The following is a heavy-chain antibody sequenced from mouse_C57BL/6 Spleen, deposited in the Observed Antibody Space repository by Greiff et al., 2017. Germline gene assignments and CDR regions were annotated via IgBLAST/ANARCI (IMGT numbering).Heavy chain of an antibody. D-gene: IGHD2-4*01. CDR1: GYAFTNYL. CDR2: INPGSGGT. CDR3: ARSGDYDEYAMDY. Sequence: QVQLQQSGAELVRPGTSVKVSCKASGYAFTNYLIEWVKQRPGQGLEWIGVINPGSGGTNYNEKFKGKATLTADKSSSTAYMQLSSLTSEDSAVYFCARSGDYDEYAMDYWCQGTSVTVSS. J-gene: IGHJ4*01. V-gene: IGHV1-54*01.